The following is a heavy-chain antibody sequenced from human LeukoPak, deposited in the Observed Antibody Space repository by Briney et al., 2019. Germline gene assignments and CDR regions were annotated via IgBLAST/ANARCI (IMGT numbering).Heavy chain of an antibody. CDR3: ARVSGSGSYAVKTYYIDY. V-gene: IGHV4-4*07. D-gene: IGHD3-10*01. Sequence: SETLSLTCTVSGGSISSYYWSWIRQPAGKGLEWIGRIYTSGSTNYNPSLKSRVTMSVDTSKNQFSLKLSSVTAADTAVYYCARVSGSGSYAVKTYYIDYWGQGTLVTVSS. CDR1: GGSISSYY. CDR2: IYTSGST. J-gene: IGHJ4*02.